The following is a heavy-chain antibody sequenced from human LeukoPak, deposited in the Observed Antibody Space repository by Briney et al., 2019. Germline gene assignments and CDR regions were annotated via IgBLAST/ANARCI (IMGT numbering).Heavy chain of an antibody. D-gene: IGHD6-19*01. V-gene: IGHV3-23*01. CDR2: ISGSGGST. J-gene: IGHJ4*02. CDR1: GFTFSSYA. Sequence: PGGSLRLSCAASGFTFSSYAMSWVRQAPGKGLEWVSAISGSGGSTYYADSVKGRFTISRDNSKNTLYLQMNSLRAEDTAVYYCAKDPRARGYSSGWYFVWGQGTLVTVSS. CDR3: AKDPRARGYSSGWYFV.